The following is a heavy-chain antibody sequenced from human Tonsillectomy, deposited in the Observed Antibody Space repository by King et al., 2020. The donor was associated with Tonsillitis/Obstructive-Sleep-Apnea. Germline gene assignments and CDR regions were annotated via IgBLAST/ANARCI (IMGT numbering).Heavy chain of an antibody. D-gene: IGHD1-26*01. J-gene: IGHJ6*03. CDR3: AHTFEGANYYCYMDV. Sequence: TLKESGPTLVKPTQTLTLTCTFSGFSLSTSGVGVGWIRQPPGKALEWLALIYWDDNKRYSPSLKSRLTITKDTSKNQVVLTMTNMNPVDTATYYCAHTFEGANYYCYMDVWGKGTTVTVSS. V-gene: IGHV2-5*02. CDR1: GFSLSTSGVG. CDR2: IYWDDNK.